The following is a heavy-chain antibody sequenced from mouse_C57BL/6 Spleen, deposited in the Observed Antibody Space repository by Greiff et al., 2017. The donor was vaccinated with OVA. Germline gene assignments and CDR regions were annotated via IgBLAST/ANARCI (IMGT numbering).Heavy chain of an antibody. CDR1: GFSLTSYG. Sequence: VHLVESGPGLVQPSQSLSITCTVSGFSLTSYGVHWVRQSPGKGLEWLGVIWSGGSTDYNAAFISRLSISKDNSKSQVFFKMNSLQADDTAIYYCARNWRFRTTVLEEYWGQGTLVTVSA. V-gene: IGHV2-2*01. D-gene: IGHD1-1*01. CDR2: IWSGGST. J-gene: IGHJ3*01. CDR3: ARNWRFRTTVLEEY.